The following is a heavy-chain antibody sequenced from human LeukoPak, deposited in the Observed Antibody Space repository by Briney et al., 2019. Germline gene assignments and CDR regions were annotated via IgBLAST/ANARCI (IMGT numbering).Heavy chain of an antibody. CDR2: IFYVGST. CDR3: ARDYYDSRGEAFDI. D-gene: IGHD3-22*01. V-gene: IGHV4-59*11. Sequence: SEPLSLTCSVSGDSIGSHYWSWIRQPPGKGLAWIGYIFYVGSTNYNPSLKSRVTISVDTSKNQISLKLNSVTAAETAVYYCARDYYDSRGEAFDIWGQGTMVTVSS. J-gene: IGHJ3*02. CDR1: GDSIGSHY.